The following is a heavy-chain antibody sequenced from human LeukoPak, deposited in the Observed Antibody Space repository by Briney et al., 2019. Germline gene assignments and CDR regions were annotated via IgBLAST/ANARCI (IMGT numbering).Heavy chain of an antibody. V-gene: IGHV3-21*01. D-gene: IGHD2/OR15-2a*01. CDR3: ARVAHTYVFDF. CDR2: ISPSSTYT. CDR1: GFSFSLYG. J-gene: IGHJ4*02. Sequence: GGSLRLSCAASGFSFSLYGMNWVRQAPGKGLEWVASISPSSTYTFYGDAVKGRFTISRDDTTNSVHLQMNSLGPEDTAVYYCARVAHTYVFDFWGQGTLLTVSS.